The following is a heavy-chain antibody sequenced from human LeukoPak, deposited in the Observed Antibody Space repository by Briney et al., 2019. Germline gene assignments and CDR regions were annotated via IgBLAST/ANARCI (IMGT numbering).Heavy chain of an antibody. CDR3: AKDGDYGDPPLDS. Sequence: GGSLRLSCAASGFTFSSYAMSWVRQAPGEGREWVSAISGSGGSTDYADSLKGRFTISRDNSKNTLYLQMNSLRAADTALYYCAKDGDYGDPPLDSWGQGTLVTVSS. J-gene: IGHJ4*02. D-gene: IGHD4-17*01. CDR2: ISGSGGST. CDR1: GFTFSSYA. V-gene: IGHV3-23*01.